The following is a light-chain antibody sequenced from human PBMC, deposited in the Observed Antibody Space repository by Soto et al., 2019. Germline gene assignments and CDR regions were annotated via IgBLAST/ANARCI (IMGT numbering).Light chain of an antibody. CDR3: QQRSVWPLT. CDR1: QSVSSF. V-gene: IGKV3-11*01. CDR2: DSS. J-gene: IGKJ4*01. Sequence: EIVLTQSPATLSLSPGERATLSCRVSQSVSSFLAWFQQKPGQAPSLLIYDSSNRAPGIPARFSGSGSGTDFTLTISSLEPEDFAAYYCQQRSVWPLTFGGGTKVEIK.